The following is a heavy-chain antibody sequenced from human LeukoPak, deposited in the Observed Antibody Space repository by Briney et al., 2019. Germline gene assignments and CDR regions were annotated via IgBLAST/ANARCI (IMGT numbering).Heavy chain of an antibody. CDR2: IKPDGSDK. V-gene: IGHV3-7*01. CDR1: GFTFSTYW. Sequence: AGSLCLSCAASGFTFSTYWMNWVRQAPGKGLEWVGNIKPDGSDKYYVHSVKGRFTIHRDSSKNTLYLQVNSLRPDDTAVYYCTRDQTDQYSIDLWGQGTLLTLSS. J-gene: IGHJ4*02. CDR3: TRDQTDQYSIDL. D-gene: IGHD2-15*01.